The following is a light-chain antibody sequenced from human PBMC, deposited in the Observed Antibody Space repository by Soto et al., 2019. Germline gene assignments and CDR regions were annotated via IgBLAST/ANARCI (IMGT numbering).Light chain of an antibody. J-gene: IGKJ1*01. Sequence: EIVLTQSPATLSLSPVERATLSCRASQSVNSYLAWYQQKPGQAPRLLIYDASNRATGIPARFSGSGSGTDFTLTISSLEPEDFAVYYCQQRSNWTTFGEGNKVEI. CDR3: QQRSNWTT. V-gene: IGKV3-11*01. CDR2: DAS. CDR1: QSVNSY.